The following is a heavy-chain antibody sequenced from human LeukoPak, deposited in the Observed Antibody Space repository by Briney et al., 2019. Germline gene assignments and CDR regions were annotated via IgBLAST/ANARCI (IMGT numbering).Heavy chain of an antibody. J-gene: IGHJ3*02. CDR1: GGTFSSYA. D-gene: IGHD3-22*01. CDR2: IIPIFGTA. Sequence: SVKVSWKASGGTFSSYAISWVRQAPGQGLEWMGGIIPIFGTANYAQKFQGRVTITTDESTSTAYMELSSLRSEDTAVYYCASSHYYDSSGYYPLDAFDIWGQGTMVTVSS. V-gene: IGHV1-69*05. CDR3: ASSHYYDSSGYYPLDAFDI.